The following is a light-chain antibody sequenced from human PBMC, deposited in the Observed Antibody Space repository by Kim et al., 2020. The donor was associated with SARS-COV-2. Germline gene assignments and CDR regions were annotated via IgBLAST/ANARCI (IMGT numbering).Light chain of an antibody. CDR2: RNN. CDR1: SSNIGTNY. Sequence: QSVLTQPPSASETPGQRVTLSCSGSSSNIGTNYVYWYQHLSGTAPKLVIYRNNRPPSGVPDRFSGSKSGTSASLAISGLRSEDEADCYCAAWDDSLSGVVFGGGTQLTVL. J-gene: IGLJ2*01. V-gene: IGLV1-47*01. CDR3: AAWDDSLSGVV.